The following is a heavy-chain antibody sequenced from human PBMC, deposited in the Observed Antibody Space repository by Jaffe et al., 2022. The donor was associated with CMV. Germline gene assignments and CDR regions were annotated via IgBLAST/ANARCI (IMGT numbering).Heavy chain of an antibody. D-gene: IGHD6-19*01. J-gene: IGHJ4*02. Sequence: EVQLVESGGGLVKPGGSLRLSCAASGFTFSTYNMNWVRQAPGKGLEWVSSISSSSSYISYADSVKGRFTISRDNAENSLYLQMNSLRAEDTAVYYCARDADFSSGWPIEDPDYWGQGTLVTVSS. CDR2: ISSSSSYI. V-gene: IGHV3-21*01. CDR3: ARDADFSSGWPIEDPDY. CDR1: GFTFSTYN.